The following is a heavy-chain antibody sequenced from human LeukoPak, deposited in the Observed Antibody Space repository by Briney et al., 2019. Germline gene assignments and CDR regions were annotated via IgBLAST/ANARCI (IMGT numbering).Heavy chain of an antibody. V-gene: IGHV3-15*01. J-gene: IGHJ3*02. CDR2: INSKTDGGTT. CDR3: ASGLWFGELLGAFDI. Sequence: GGSLRLSCAASGFTFSDVWMSWVRQAPGKGLEWVGRINSKTDGGTTDYAAPVKGRFTISRDDSQNTLYLQMNSLKTEDTAVYYCASGLWFGELLGAFDIWGQGTMVTVSS. CDR1: GFTFSDVW. D-gene: IGHD3-10*01.